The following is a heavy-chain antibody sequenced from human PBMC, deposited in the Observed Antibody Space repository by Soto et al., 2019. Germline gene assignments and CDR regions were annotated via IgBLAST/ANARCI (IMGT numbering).Heavy chain of an antibody. CDR2: IYPGDSDT. J-gene: IGHJ5*02. CDR3: ASQGSIANRRNWLDP. CDR1: GYSFTSYW. D-gene: IGHD6-6*01. Sequence: GESLKISCKASGYSFTSYWIAWVRQVPGKGLEWMGIIYPGDSDTRYSPSFQGQVTISADKSISTAYLQWSSLTASDTAIYYCASQGSIANRRNWLDPWGQGTPVTVSS. V-gene: IGHV5-51*01.